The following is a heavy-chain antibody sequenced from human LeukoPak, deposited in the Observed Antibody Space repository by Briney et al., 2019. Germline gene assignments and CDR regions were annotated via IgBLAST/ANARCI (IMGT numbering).Heavy chain of an antibody. D-gene: IGHD6-19*01. J-gene: IGHJ3*02. CDR3: ARDGAATVSGYAFDI. Sequence: SETLSLTCAVSGASISSTDWWSWVRQLPGKGLEWIGQIYHGGSTNFNPSLKSRVTMSVDKSKNQFSLKLNSVTAADTAVYYCARDGAATVSGYAFDIWGQGTMVTAS. CDR2: IYHGGST. CDR1: GASISSTDW. V-gene: IGHV4-4*02.